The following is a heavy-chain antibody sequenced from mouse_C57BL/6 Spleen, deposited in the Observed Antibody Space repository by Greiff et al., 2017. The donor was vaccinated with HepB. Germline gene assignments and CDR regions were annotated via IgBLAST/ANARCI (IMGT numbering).Heavy chain of an antibody. J-gene: IGHJ4*01. V-gene: IGHV1-42*01. Sequence: VQLQQSGPELVKPGASVKISCKASGYSFTGYYMNWVKQSPEKSLEWIGEINPSTGGTTYNQKFKAKATLTVDKSSSTAYMQLKSLTSEDSAVYYCARGLLPYYAMDYWGQGTSVTVSS. D-gene: IGHD2-3*01. CDR3: ARGLLPYYAMDY. CDR1: GYSFTGYY. CDR2: INPSTGGT.